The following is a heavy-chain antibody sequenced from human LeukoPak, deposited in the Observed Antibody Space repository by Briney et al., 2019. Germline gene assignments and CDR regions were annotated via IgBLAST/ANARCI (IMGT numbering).Heavy chain of an antibody. CDR2: MYSGGST. J-gene: IGHJ6*02. Sequence: GGSLRLSYAASGFTVSSNYMNWVRQAPGKGLEWVSVMYSGGSTFYGDSVKGRFTISRDNSINTLYLQMNSLRVDDTAVYYCAREQVVVGRGYYGMDVWGQGTTVTVSS. D-gene: IGHD2-2*01. CDR3: AREQVVVGRGYYGMDV. V-gene: IGHV3-66*01. CDR1: GFTVSSNY.